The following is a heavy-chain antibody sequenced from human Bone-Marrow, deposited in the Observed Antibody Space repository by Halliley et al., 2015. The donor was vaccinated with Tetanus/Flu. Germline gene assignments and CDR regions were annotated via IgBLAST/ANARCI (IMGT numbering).Heavy chain of an antibody. D-gene: IGHD4-4*01. Sequence: LVWFSGINSDGSSTTYADSVKGRFTTSRDNAKNALHLQMSSLRVGDPAMYYCATGNPHGFDIWGQGTMVLVSS. J-gene: IGHJ3*02. CDR2: INSDGSST. V-gene: IGHV3-74*03. CDR3: ATGNPHGFDI.